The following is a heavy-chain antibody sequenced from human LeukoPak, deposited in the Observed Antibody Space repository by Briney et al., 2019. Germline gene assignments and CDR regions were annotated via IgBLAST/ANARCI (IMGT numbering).Heavy chain of an antibody. CDR2: IYHSGST. V-gene: IGHV4-4*02. J-gene: IGHJ6*04. CDR1: GGSISSSNW. Sequence: PSETLSLTCAVSGGSISSSNWWSWVRQPPGKGLEWIGEIYHSGSTNYNPSLKSRVTISVDKSKNQFSLKLSSVTAADTAVYYCARDQDSSSLYYYYYYGMDVWGKGTTVTVSS. D-gene: IGHD6-19*01. CDR3: ARDQDSSSLYYYYYYGMDV.